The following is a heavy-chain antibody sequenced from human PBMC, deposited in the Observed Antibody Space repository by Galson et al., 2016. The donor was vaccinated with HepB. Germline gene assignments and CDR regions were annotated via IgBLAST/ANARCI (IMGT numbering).Heavy chain of an antibody. CDR3: AKALMNKRGADY. CDR2: ISGNDGYT. D-gene: IGHD3-10*01. Sequence: SLRLSCAASGFTFSTYTMRWVRQAPGKGLEWVSSISGNDGYTDYADSVKGRFTISRDNSKNALYLQMNCLRVEDTAVYYCAKALMNKRGADYWGQGTLVTVSS. J-gene: IGHJ4*02. V-gene: IGHV3-23*01. CDR1: GFTFSTYT.